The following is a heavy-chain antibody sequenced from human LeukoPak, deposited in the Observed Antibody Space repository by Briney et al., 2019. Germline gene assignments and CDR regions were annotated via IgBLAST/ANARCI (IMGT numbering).Heavy chain of an antibody. Sequence: GASVKVSCKASGGTFSSYAISWVRQAPGQGLEWMGGIIPIFGTANYAQKFQGRVTITADESTSTAYMELSSLRSEDTAVYYCARAQGGELLPDDRQPFDYWGQGTLVTVSS. D-gene: IGHD1-26*01. CDR2: IIPIFGTA. CDR1: GGTFSSYA. CDR3: ARAQGGELLPDDRQPFDY. V-gene: IGHV1-69*13. J-gene: IGHJ4*02.